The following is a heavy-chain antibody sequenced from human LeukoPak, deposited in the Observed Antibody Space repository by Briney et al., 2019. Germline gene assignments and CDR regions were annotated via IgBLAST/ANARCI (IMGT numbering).Heavy chain of an antibody. CDR1: GDSVSSNSVT. CDR3: ARRLTQYDCFDP. J-gene: IGHJ5*02. V-gene: IGHV6-1*01. Sequence: SQTLSLTCAISGDSVSSNSVTWNWIRQSSSRGLEWLGRTYYRSTWYNDYAVSVRGPITVNPDTSKNHFSLHLNSVTPEDTAVYYCARRLTQYDCFDPWGQGILVTVSS. CDR2: TYYRSTWYN. D-gene: IGHD2-2*01.